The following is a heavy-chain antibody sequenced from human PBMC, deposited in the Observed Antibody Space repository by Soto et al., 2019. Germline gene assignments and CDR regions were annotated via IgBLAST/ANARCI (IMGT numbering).Heavy chain of an antibody. J-gene: IGHJ4*02. CDR3: ARLSVAAGSFDY. D-gene: IGHD6-13*01. V-gene: IGHV4-39*01. Sequence: SETLSLTCTVSGGSISSSSYYWGWIRQPPGKGLEWIGSIYYSGSTYYNPSLKSRVTISVDTSKNQFSLKLSSVTAADTAVYYCARLSVAAGSFDYWGQGTQVTVSS. CDR2: IYYSGST. CDR1: GGSISSSSYY.